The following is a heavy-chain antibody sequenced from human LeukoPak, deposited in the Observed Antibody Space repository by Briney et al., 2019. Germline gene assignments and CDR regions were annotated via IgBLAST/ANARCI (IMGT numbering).Heavy chain of an antibody. J-gene: IGHJ4*02. CDR3: AKSRYYDILTGQTYYFDY. CDR2: ISWNSGDI. CDR1: GFTFDDYA. V-gene: IGHV3-9*01. D-gene: IGHD3-9*01. Sequence: GGSLRLSCAASGFTFDDYAMHWVRQAPGKGLDWVSGISWNSGDIVYADSVRGRFTISRDNAENSLYLQMNSLTSEDTALYYCAKSRYYDILTGQTYYFDYWGQGTLVTVSS.